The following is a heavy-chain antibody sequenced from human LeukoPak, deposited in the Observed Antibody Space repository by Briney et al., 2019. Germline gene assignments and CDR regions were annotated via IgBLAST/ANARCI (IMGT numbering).Heavy chain of an antibody. CDR3: ARDLFYSVSGTYYNVGRVFNY. CDR1: GFTFTGYY. V-gene: IGHV1-2*02. J-gene: IGHJ4*02. Sequence: ASVKVSCKASGFTFTGYYMHWVRQAPGQGLEWMGWINPNSGGTNYAQKFQGRVTMTRDTSITTAYMELTSLRSDDTAVYYCARDLFYSVSGTYYNVGRVFNYWGQGSQVTVSS. D-gene: IGHD3-10*01. CDR2: INPNSGGT.